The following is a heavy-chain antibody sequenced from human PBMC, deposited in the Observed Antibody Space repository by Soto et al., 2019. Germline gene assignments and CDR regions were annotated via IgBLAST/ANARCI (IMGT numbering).Heavy chain of an antibody. CDR3: ARFSGYYPAFDY. V-gene: IGHV4-59*01. Sequence: PSETLSLTCTVSGGSISNYHWSWIRQPPGKGLECIGYIYSSGSTNYNPSLKSRVTISVDTSKNEFSLKLTSVTAADTAIYYCARFSGYYPAFDYWGQGTPVTVSS. CDR1: GGSISNYH. D-gene: IGHD3-22*01. J-gene: IGHJ4*02. CDR2: IYSSGST.